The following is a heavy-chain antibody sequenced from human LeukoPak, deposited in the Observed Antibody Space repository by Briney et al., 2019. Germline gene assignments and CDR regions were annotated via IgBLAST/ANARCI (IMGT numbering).Heavy chain of an antibody. V-gene: IGHV4-59*08. CDR2: IYYSGST. D-gene: IGHD3-22*01. CDR3: ASSREDDSSGYYYVYFDY. J-gene: IGHJ4*02. Sequence: SETLSLTCTVSGGSISSCYWSWIRQPPGKGLEWIGYIYYSGSTNYNPSLKSRVTISVDTSKNQFSLKLSSVTAADTAVYYCASSREDDSSGYYYVYFDYWGQGTLVTVSS. CDR1: GGSISSCY.